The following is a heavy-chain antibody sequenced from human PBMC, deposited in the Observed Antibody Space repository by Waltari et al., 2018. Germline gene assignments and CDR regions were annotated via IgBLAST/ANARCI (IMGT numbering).Heavy chain of an antibody. CDR1: GGSISSYY. CDR3: ARDLFTIAAGGGWFDP. D-gene: IGHD6-13*01. J-gene: IGHJ5*02. V-gene: IGHV4-59*01. Sequence: QVQLQESGPGLVKPSETLSLTCTVSGGSISSYYWSWIRQPPGKGLEWIGYIYYSGSTNYNPSRKRRGTISVDTSKNQFSLKLSSVTAADTAVYYCARDLFTIAAGGGWFDPWGQGTLVTVSS. CDR2: IYYSGST.